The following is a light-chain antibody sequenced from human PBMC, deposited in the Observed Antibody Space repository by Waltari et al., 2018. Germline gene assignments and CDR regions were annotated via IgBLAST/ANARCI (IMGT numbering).Light chain of an antibody. Sequence: QSVLTQAPSVSGSPGQTVTISCTACDSNIASFGVNCSQHLPARVPKLLIYENTNRPSGVPDRFSGSKSGTSASLAIEGLQPEDEGDYYCQSYDNSLRGSVLFGGGTKVTV. J-gene: IGLJ3*02. V-gene: IGLV1-40*01. CDR3: QSYDNSLRGSVL. CDR2: ENT. CDR1: DSNIASFG.